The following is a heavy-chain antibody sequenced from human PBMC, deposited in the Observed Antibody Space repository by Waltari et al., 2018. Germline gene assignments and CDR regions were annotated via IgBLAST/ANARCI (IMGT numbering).Heavy chain of an antibody. Sequence: HVQLQESGPGLVKPSETLSLTCSVSGDFPSDDHWTWIRQAPGKGLEWIAYRRNTGATKCTPSLESRVNLSADTSKKQFSLRLTSVTAADTAVYFCARLPTKYFDSLGWGFFDQWGQGILVTVSS. J-gene: IGHJ4*02. CDR3: ARLPTKYFDSLGWGFFDQ. V-gene: IGHV4-59*08. CDR2: RRNTGAT. CDR1: GDFPSDDH. D-gene: IGHD3-9*01.